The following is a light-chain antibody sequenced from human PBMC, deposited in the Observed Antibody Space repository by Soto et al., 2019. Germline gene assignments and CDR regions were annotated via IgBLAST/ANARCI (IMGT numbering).Light chain of an antibody. CDR3: QQYGSSPLT. Sequence: EIVLTQSPDTLSLSPGERATLSCRASQSVNNNFLAWYQQKPGQAPRFLIYDASSRATGIPDRFSGSGSGTDFTLTISRLEPEDFAVYYCQQYGSSPLTFGGGTKVEIK. V-gene: IGKV3-20*01. CDR1: QSVNNNF. J-gene: IGKJ4*01. CDR2: DAS.